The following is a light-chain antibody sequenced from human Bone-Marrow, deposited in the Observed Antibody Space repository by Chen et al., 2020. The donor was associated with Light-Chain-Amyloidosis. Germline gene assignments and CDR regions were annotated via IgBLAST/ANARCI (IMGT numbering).Light chain of an antibody. Sequence: SYGLTQPPSVSVSPGQTARITCAGDDLPTKYAYWYQQKPGQAPVLVIHRDTERPSGISERFSGSSSGKTATLTISVVQAEDEADYHCQSADSSGTYEVIFGGGTKLTVL. CDR2: RDT. V-gene: IGLV3-25*03. CDR3: QSADSSGTYEVI. CDR1: DLPTKY. J-gene: IGLJ2*01.